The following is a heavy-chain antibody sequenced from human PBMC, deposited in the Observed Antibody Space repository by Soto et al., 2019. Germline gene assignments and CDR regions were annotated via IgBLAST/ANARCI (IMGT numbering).Heavy chain of an antibody. V-gene: IGHV1-2*02. CDR1: GGTFSTHA. D-gene: IGHD6-6*01. CDR3: ASADSSIAARPPYYGMDV. CDR2: INPNSGGT. J-gene: IGHJ6*02. Sequence: ASVKVSCKASGGTFSTHAIIWVRQAPGQGLEWMGWINPNSGGTNYAQKFQGRVTMTRDTSISTAYMELSRLRSDDTAVYYCASADSSIAARPPYYGMDVWGQGTTVTVSS.